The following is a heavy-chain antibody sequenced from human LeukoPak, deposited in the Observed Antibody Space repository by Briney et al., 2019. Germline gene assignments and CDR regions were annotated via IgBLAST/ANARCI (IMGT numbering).Heavy chain of an antibody. CDR3: ARDLYDSSGYALSFDY. CDR1: GFTFSSYA. CDR2: ISYDGSNK. V-gene: IGHV3-30-3*01. D-gene: IGHD3-22*01. J-gene: IGHJ4*02. Sequence: PGGSLRLSCAASGFTFSSYAMHWVRQAPGKGLEWVAVISYDGSNKYYADSVKGRFTISRDNSKNTLHLQMNSLRAEDTAVYYCARDLYDSSGYALSFDYWGQGTLVTVSS.